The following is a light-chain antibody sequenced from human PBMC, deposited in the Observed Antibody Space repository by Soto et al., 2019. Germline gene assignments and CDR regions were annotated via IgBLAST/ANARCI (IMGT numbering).Light chain of an antibody. CDR3: QQYNNWWT. V-gene: IGKV3-15*01. CDR2: GAS. J-gene: IGKJ1*01. CDR1: QSVSSN. Sequence: EIVVTQSPSTXSVSXGXXXXXXFRASQSVSSNLAWYQQKPGQAPRLLIYGASTRATGIPARFSGSGSGTEFTLTISSLQSEDFAVYYCQQYNNWWTFGQGTKVDI.